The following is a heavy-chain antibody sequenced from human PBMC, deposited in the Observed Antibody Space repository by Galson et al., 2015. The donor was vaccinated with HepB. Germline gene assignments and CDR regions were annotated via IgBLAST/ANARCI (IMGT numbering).Heavy chain of an antibody. Sequence: SVKVSCKASGGTFSSYAISWVRQAPGQGLEWMGGIIPILGTANYAQKFQGRVTITADESTSTAYMELSSLRSEDTAVYYCARGHVAAAGLVYHDAFDIWGQGTMVTVSS. D-gene: IGHD6-13*01. V-gene: IGHV1-69*13. CDR1: GGTFSSYA. J-gene: IGHJ3*02. CDR3: ARGHVAAAGLVYHDAFDI. CDR2: IIPILGTA.